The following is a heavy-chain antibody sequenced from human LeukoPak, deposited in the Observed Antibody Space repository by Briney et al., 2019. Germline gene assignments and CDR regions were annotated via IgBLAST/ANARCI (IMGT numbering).Heavy chain of an antibody. CDR2: IYPGDSET. Sequence: GESLKISCKGSGYSFTNNWIGWVRQMPGKGLEWMGIIYPGDSETRYSPSFQGQVTISADKSITTAYLQWSSLKASDTAIYYCARRNREGTTDAFEIWGQGTMVTVSS. V-gene: IGHV5-51*01. CDR3: ARRNREGTTDAFEI. CDR1: GYSFTNNW. J-gene: IGHJ3*02. D-gene: IGHD1-1*01.